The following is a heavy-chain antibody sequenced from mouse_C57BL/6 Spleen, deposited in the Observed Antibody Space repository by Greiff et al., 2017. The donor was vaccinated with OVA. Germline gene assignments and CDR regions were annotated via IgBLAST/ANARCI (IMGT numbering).Heavy chain of an antibody. V-gene: IGHV1-72*01. CDR3: ARRGFGNYAYWYFDV. D-gene: IGHD2-1*01. CDR1: GYTFTSYW. J-gene: IGHJ1*03. CDR2: IDPNSGGT. Sequence: QVHVKQPGAELVKPGASVKLSCKASGYTFTSYWMHWVKQRPGRGLEWIGRIDPNSGGTKYNEKFKSKATLTVDKPSSTAYMQLSSLTSEDSAVYYCARRGFGNYAYWYFDVWGTGTTVTVSS.